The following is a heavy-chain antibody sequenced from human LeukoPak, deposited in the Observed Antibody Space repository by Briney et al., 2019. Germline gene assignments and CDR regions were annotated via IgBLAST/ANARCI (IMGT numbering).Heavy chain of an antibody. CDR3: AKSHCGGDCHLLDY. CDR1: GFTFSTYA. V-gene: IGHV3-23*01. CDR2: FWGSGGTI. Sequence: GGSLRLSCAASGFTFSTYAMSWVRQAPGKGLEWVSHFWGSGGTIYYADSVKGRFTNYKDNSKNTPYLQMNSLGDDDTAVYYCAKSHCGGDCHLLDYWREGPLVTVSS. D-gene: IGHD2-21*02. J-gene: IGHJ4*02.